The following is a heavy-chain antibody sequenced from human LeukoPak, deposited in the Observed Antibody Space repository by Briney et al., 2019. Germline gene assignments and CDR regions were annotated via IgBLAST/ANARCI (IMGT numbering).Heavy chain of an antibody. CDR3: AKGLYYKDRSGYPA. Sequence: TGGSLRLSCAASGFTFTNYGMHWVRQAPGKGLEWVAFIGYDGSNKYYADSVKGRFTVSRDNSKNTLYLQMNSLRTDDTAVYYCAKGLYYKDRSGYPAWGQGTLVTISS. V-gene: IGHV3-30*02. CDR1: GFTFTNYG. CDR2: IGYDGSNK. D-gene: IGHD3-22*01. J-gene: IGHJ5*02.